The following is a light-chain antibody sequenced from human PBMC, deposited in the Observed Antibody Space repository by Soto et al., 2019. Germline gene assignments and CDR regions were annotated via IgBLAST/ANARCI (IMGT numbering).Light chain of an antibody. CDR1: QSIRSN. J-gene: IGKJ4*01. V-gene: IGKV1-39*01. CDR2: AAS. CDR3: QQSYSTPLT. Sequence: DIQMTQSPSSLSASVGDRLTITCRASQSIRSNLNWYQQKPGKAPKLLIYAASSLQSGVPSRFSGSGSGTYFTLTISSLQPEDFATYYCQQSYSTPLTFGGGTKVEIK.